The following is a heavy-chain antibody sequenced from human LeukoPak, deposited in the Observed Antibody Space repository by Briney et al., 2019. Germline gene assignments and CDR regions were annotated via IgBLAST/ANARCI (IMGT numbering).Heavy chain of an antibody. Sequence: GGSLSLSCAASGFTFSSYSMHWVRQAPGKGLEWLTLISYHGSNKEYTDSVKGRFTISRDNSKNTLFLQMNGLRTEDTAIYFCARSPERLGQGYLDSWGQGTLVTVSS. CDR1: GFTFSSYS. D-gene: IGHD3/OR15-3a*01. J-gene: IGHJ4*02. V-gene: IGHV3-30*04. CDR2: ISYHGSNK. CDR3: ARSPERLGQGYLDS.